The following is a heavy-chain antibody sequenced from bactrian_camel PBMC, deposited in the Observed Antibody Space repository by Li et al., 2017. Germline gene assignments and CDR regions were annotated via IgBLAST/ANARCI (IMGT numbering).Heavy chain of an antibody. CDR1: GFTFSTYD. V-gene: IGHV3S40*01. J-gene: IGHJ4*01. D-gene: IGHD5*01. CDR3: ATARVVTWDYGYTD. CDR2: MSGGGRE. Sequence: DVQLVESGGGLVQPGGSLRLSCAASGFTFSTYDMSWVRQAPGKGLEWVSGMSGGGREYYVDSVKGRFTISRDKAKNTLYLTINNLKTEDTAVYYCATARVVTWDYGYTDWGQGTQVTVS.